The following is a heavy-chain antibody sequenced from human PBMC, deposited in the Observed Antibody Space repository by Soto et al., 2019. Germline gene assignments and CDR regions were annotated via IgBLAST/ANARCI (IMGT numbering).Heavy chain of an antibody. Sequence: SETLSLTCPSPGGSISRCYWGWILQPPGRGLESIVYLCYSGSTDYNPSLKSRVTISLDKSKNQFSLKLSSVTAADTAVYYCARQPMIAVAGTFYYYYGMDVWGQGTTVTVSS. CDR3: ARQPMIAVAGTFYYYYGMDV. CDR2: LCYSGST. CDR1: GGSISRCY. V-gene: IGHV4-59*08. D-gene: IGHD6-19*01. J-gene: IGHJ6*02.